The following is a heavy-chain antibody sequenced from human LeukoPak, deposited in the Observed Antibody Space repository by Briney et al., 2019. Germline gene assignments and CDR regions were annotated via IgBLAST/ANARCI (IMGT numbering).Heavy chain of an antibody. CDR2: ISYDGSNK. CDR3: ASTVVTPSGMNV. Sequence: GVLRLSFAASGFTFSIYAMHWVRQAPGKGLEWVAVISYDGSNKYYADSVKGRFTISRDNSKNTLYLQMNSLRAEDTAVYYCASTVVTPSGMNVWGQGTTVTVSS. J-gene: IGHJ6*02. D-gene: IGHD4-23*01. V-gene: IGHV3-30-3*01. CDR1: GFTFSIYA.